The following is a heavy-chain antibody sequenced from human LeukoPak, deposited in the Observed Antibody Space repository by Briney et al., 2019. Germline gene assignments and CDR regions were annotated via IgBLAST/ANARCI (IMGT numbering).Heavy chain of an antibody. J-gene: IGHJ4*02. CDR1: GGSISSYY. D-gene: IGHD3-22*01. CDR2: INHSGST. V-gene: IGHV4-34*01. CDR3: ARAVFYDSSEGNY. Sequence: SETLSLTCTVSGGSISSYYWSWIRQPPGKGLEWIGEINHSGSTNYNPSLKSRVTISVDTSKNQFSLKLSSVTAADTAVYYCARAVFYDSSEGNYWGQGTLVTVSS.